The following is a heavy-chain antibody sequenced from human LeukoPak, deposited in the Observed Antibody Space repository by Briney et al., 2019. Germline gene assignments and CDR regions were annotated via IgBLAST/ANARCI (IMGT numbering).Heavy chain of an antibody. CDR3: ARDYPPTPRIAARRGRFDP. CDR1: GGSISSGGYY. CDR2: IYHSGNT. V-gene: IGHV4-30-2*01. D-gene: IGHD6-6*01. J-gene: IGHJ5*02. Sequence: PSETLSLTCTVSGGSISSGGYYWSWIRQPPGKGLELIGYIYHSGNTYYNPSLKSRLIISVDTSKNQFSLQLTSVTAADTAVYYCARDYPPTPRIAARRGRFDPWGQGTLVTVSS.